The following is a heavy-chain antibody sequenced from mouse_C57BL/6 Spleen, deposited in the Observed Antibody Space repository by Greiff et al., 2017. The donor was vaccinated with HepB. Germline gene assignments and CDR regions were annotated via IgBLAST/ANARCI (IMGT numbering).Heavy chain of an antibody. CDR1: GFTFSDYG. D-gene: IGHD1-1*01. CDR2: ISSGSSTI. J-gene: IGHJ1*03. V-gene: IGHV5-17*01. Sequence: DVHLVESGGGLVKPGGSLKLSCAASGFTFSDYGMHWVRQAPEKGLEWVAYISSGSSTIYYADTVKGRFTISRDNAKNTLFLQMTSLRSEDTAMYYSATITTVVATRYFDVWGTGTTVTVSS. CDR3: ATITTVVATRYFDV.